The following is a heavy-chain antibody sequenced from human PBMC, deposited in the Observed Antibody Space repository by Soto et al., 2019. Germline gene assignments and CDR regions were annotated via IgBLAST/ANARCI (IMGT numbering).Heavy chain of an antibody. Sequence: SETLSLTCTVSGGSVSSGNYYWSWIRQPPGKGLEWIGYIHYSGSTDYNPSLKSRLTISVDTSKNQFSLKLSSVTAADTAVYYCARDYPEDDEVWGSSRSHYFEHWGQGTLVTVSS. CDR2: IHYSGST. D-gene: IGHD3-16*02. V-gene: IGHV4-61*01. CDR3: ARDYPEDDEVWGSSRSHYFEH. CDR1: GGSVSSGNYY. J-gene: IGHJ4*02.